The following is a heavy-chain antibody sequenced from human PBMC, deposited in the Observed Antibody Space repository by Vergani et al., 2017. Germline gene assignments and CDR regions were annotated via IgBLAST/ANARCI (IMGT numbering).Heavy chain of an antibody. CDR3: ATVTGGSYYVPSFDY. CDR1: GYTLTELS. CDR2: FVPEDGET. Sequence: VQLVQSGAEVKKPGASVKVSCKVSGYTLTELSMHWVRQAPGKGLEWMGGFVPEDGETIYAQKFKGRVTMTEDTSTDTAYMELSSMRSEDTAVYYCATVTGGSYYVPSFDYWGQGPLVTVSS. J-gene: IGHJ4*02. D-gene: IGHD1-26*01. V-gene: IGHV1-24*01.